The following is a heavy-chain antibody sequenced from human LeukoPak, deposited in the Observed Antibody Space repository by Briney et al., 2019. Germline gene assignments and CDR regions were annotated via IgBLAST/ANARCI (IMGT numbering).Heavy chain of an antibody. CDR3: ATTEKYYYGSGSYPDWFDP. J-gene: IGHJ5*02. CDR2: FDPEDGET. CDR1: GYTLTELS. V-gene: IGHV1-24*01. D-gene: IGHD3-10*01. Sequence: ASVKVSCKVSGYTLTELSMHWVRQAPGKGLEWMGGFDPEDGETIYAQKFQGRVTMTEDTSTDTAYMELSSLRSEDTAVYYCATTEKYYYGSGSYPDWFDPWGQGTLVAVSS.